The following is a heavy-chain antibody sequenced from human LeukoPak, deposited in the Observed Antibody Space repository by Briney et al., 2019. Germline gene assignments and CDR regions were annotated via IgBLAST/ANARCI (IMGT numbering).Heavy chain of an antibody. J-gene: IGHJ6*03. V-gene: IGHV3-53*01. D-gene: IGHD3-10*01. Sequence: PGGSLRLSCAASGFTVSSNYMSWVRQAPGKGLEWVSVIYSGGSTYYADSVKGRFTISRDNAKNSLYLQMNSLRAEDTAVYYCARNIGFGVYYYYMDVWGKGTTVTVSS. CDR3: ARNIGFGVYYYYMDV. CDR1: GFTVSSNY. CDR2: IYSGGST.